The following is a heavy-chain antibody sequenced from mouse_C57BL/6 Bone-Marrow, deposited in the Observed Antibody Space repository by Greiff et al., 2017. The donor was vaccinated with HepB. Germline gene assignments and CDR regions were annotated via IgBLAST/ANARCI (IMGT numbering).Heavy chain of an antibody. CDR2: INPSTGGT. Sequence: VQLKQSGPELVKPGASVKISCKASGYSFTGYYMHWVKQSSEKSLEWIGEINPSTGGTSYNQKFKGKATLTVDKSSSTAYMQLKSLTSEDSAVYYCASLYSPYAMDYWGQGTSVTVSS. D-gene: IGHD2-12*01. CDR3: ASLYSPYAMDY. J-gene: IGHJ4*01. V-gene: IGHV1-43*01. CDR1: GYSFTGYY.